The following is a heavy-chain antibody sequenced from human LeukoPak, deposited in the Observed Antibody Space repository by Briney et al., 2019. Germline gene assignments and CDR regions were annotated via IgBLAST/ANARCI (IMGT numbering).Heavy chain of an antibody. CDR2: TYSGGSS. CDR3: ARDRGWGKGDSEWELPNHFDY. CDR1: GFTVTTNY. V-gene: IGHV3-53*01. D-gene: IGHD1-26*01. Sequence: GGSLRLSCAASGFTVTTNYMSWVRQSPGNGLEWVSVTYSGGSSYYADSVQGRFTISRDNAENSLYLQMNSLRVEDTAVYYCARDRGWGKGDSEWELPNHFDYWGQGTLVTVSS. J-gene: IGHJ4*02.